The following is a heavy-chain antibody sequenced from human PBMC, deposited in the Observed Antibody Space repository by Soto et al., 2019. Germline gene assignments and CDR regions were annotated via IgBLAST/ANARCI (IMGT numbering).Heavy chain of an antibody. J-gene: IGHJ4*02. D-gene: IGHD3-22*01. V-gene: IGHV3-48*02. CDR2: ISSSSSTI. CDR1: GFTFSSYS. CDR3: ARAGWIYYDSSGFFDY. Sequence: GGSLRLSCAASGFTFSSYSMNWVRQAPGKGLEWVSYISSSSSTIYYADSVKGRFTISRDNAKNSLYLQMNSLRDEDTAVYYFARAGWIYYDSSGFFDYWGQGTLVTVSS.